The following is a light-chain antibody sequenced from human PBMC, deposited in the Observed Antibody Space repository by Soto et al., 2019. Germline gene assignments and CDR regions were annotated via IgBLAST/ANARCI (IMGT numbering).Light chain of an antibody. CDR1: QSVSSTY. J-gene: IGKJ4*01. CDR2: AAP. Sequence: EIVLTQYPGTLSLSPGERATLACRASQSVSSTYLAWYQQKPGQAPRLLIYAAPSRAPGIPDRFSGSGSGTDLTLTIGRVGPEDVAVYFCQQYDGSPLTFGGGTKMEIK. CDR3: QQYDGSPLT. V-gene: IGKV3-20*01.